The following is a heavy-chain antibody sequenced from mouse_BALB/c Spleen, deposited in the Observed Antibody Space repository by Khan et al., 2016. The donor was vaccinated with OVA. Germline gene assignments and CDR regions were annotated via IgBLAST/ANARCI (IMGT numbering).Heavy chain of an antibody. CDR1: GYSFTGYF. V-gene: IGHV1-20*02. CDR3: ARKNGSDFDY. CDR2: INPHIGET. D-gene: IGHD1-1*01. Sequence: EVQLQQSGPELVKPGASVKISCKASGYSFTGYFMNWVMQSHGMRLEWIGRINPHIGETFYNQKFKDNATLTVDESSSTAHMELRSLASEDSAVYYCARKNGSDFDYWGQGTTLTVSS. J-gene: IGHJ2*01.